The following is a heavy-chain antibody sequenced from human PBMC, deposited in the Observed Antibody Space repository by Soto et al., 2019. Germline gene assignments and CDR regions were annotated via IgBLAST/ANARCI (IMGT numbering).Heavy chain of an antibody. Sequence: DVQLVESGGGLIQPGESLRLSCAAFGLTVSGKKYVAWVRQAPGKGLEWVSALYDVDGSFYADSVKGRFTTSSDSSKTTVYLQMNGLRPDDTSVYYCASWHEREPAYDVWGQRTTVTVSS. CDR2: LYDVDGS. CDR3: ASWHEREPAYDV. CDR1: GLTVSGKKY. V-gene: IGHV3-53*01. J-gene: IGHJ3*01. D-gene: IGHD1-1*01.